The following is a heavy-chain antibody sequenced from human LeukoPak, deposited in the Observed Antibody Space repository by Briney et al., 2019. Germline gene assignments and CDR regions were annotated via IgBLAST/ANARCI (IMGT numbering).Heavy chain of an antibody. CDR3: ARVSTVSPGAFDY. J-gene: IGHJ4*02. Sequence: GGSLRLSCAASGFTFSDHYMDWVRQAPGKGLEWVARTRNKANSHTTEYAASAKGRFTISRDDSKNSLYLQMNSLRTEDTALYYCARVSTVSPGAFDYWGQGTLVTVSS. CDR1: GFTFSDHY. CDR2: TRNKANSHTT. D-gene: IGHD4-11*01. V-gene: IGHV3-72*01.